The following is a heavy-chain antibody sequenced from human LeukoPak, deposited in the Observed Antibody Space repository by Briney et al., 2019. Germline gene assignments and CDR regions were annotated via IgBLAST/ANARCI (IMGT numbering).Heavy chain of an antibody. CDR1: GFTFSGSA. J-gene: IGHJ6*03. CDR3: TRSSMTTWGVDYYYYMDV. V-gene: IGHV3-73*01. CDR2: IRSKANSYAT. Sequence: GGSLRLSCAASGFTFSGSAMHWVRQASGKGLEWVGRIRSKANSYATAYAASVKGRFTISRDDSKNTAYLQMNSLKTEDTAVYYCTRSSMTTWGVDYYYYMDVWGKGTTVTVSS. D-gene: IGHD4-11*01.